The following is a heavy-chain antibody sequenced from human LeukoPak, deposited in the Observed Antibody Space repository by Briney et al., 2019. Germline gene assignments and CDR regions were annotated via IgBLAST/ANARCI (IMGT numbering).Heavy chain of an antibody. D-gene: IGHD6-13*01. Sequence: SETLSLTCTVSGGSLSSYYWSWIRQPPGKGLEWIGYIYYSGTTNYNPSLKSRITISVDTSKNQFSLKLSSVTAADTAVYYCARGVYIAAAQYGYWGQGTLVTVSS. CDR2: IYYSGTT. CDR1: GGSLSSYY. CDR3: ARGVYIAAAQYGY. V-gene: IGHV4-59*01. J-gene: IGHJ4*02.